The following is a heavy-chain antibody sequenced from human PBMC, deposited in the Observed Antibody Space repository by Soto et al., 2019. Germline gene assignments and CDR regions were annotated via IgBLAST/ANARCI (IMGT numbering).Heavy chain of an antibody. J-gene: IGHJ6*03. Sequence: EVQLVESGGGLVQPGGSLRLSCAASGFTFSSYWMSWVRQAPGKGLEWVANIKQDGSEKYYVDSVKGRFTISRDNAKNSLYLQMNSLRAEDTAVYYCARDLGSYYYYYMDVWGKGTTVTVSS. CDR1: GFTFSSYW. V-gene: IGHV3-7*01. CDR3: ARDLGSYYYYYMDV. CDR2: IKQDGSEK. D-gene: IGHD1-26*01.